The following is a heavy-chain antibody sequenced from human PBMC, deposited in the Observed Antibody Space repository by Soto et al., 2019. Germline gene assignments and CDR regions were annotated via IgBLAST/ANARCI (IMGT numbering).Heavy chain of an antibody. CDR1: GGSISGSY. CDR2: IHYSGST. CDR3: TKYRRTDAEGYSFDY. J-gene: IGHJ4*02. D-gene: IGHD2-15*01. Sequence: QVQLQESGPGLVKPSETLSLTCTVSGGSISGSYWSWIRQTPGKVLEWVGYIHYSGSTNYNPSLKSLVNMSVDSAKNQFSLQLSSVTAADTAVYFCTKYRRTDAEGYSFDYWGQGALVTVSS. V-gene: IGHV4-59*01.